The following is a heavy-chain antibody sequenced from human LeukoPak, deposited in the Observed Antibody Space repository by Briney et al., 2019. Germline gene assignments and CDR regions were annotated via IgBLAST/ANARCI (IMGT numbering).Heavy chain of an antibody. CDR3: AKLVGATNPFDY. V-gene: IGHV3-21*01. J-gene: IGHJ4*02. CDR2: ISSSSSYI. CDR1: GFTFSSYS. D-gene: IGHD1-26*01. Sequence: GGSLRLSCAASGFTFSSYSMNWVRQAPGKGLEWVSSISSSSSYIYYADSVKGRFTISRDNAKNSLYLQMNSLRAEDTAVYYCAKLVGATNPFDYWGQGTLVTVSS.